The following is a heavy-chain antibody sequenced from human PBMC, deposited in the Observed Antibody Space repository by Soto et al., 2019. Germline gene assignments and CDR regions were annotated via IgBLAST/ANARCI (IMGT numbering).Heavy chain of an antibody. D-gene: IGHD2-2*01. Sequence: GGSLGLSFAPSEFTFSSYWMHWVRQAPGKGLVWVSRINSDGSSTSYADSVKGRFTISRDNANNTLDLQMNSLRAEDTAVYYCARDSSTPDCSSTSCPQYYYYYYCGMDVWGQASTVTVSS. CDR3: ARDSSTPDCSSTSCPQYYYYYYCGMDV. J-gene: IGHJ6*02. CDR2: INSDGSST. CDR1: EFTFSSYW. V-gene: IGHV3-74*01.